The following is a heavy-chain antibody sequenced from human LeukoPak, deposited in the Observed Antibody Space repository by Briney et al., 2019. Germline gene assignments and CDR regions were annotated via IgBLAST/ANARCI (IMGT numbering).Heavy chain of an antibody. CDR3: ARGRARSSGWLGSRAIFDI. J-gene: IGHJ3*02. CDR2: INHSGST. CDR1: GGSFSGYY. D-gene: IGHD6-19*01. Sequence: SETLSLTCAVYGGSFSGYYWSWIRQPPGKGLEWIGEINHSGSTNYNPSLKSRVTISVDTSKNQFSLKLSSVTAADTAVYYCARGRARSSGWLGSRAIFDIWGQGTMVTVSS. V-gene: IGHV4-34*01.